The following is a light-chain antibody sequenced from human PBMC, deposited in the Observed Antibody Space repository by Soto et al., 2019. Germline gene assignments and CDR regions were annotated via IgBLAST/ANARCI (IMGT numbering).Light chain of an antibody. CDR1: QNILYSSKNKNY. V-gene: IGKV4-1*01. CDR3: QQYYSSPFT. J-gene: IGKJ3*01. Sequence: DIVMTQSPDSLAVSLGERATINCKSSQNILYSSKNKNYLAWYQQKPRQIPKLLIYWASTRESGVPVRFSGTESGTDFTLTISSLQAEDVAVYYCQQYYSSPFTFGPGTKVEIK. CDR2: WAS.